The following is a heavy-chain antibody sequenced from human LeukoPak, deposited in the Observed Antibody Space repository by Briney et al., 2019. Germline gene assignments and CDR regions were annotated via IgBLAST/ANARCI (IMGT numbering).Heavy chain of an antibody. CDR3: AKLGGLVGY. J-gene: IGHJ4*02. CDR2: INSSGDRT. CDR1: RFTFSSYA. V-gene: IGHV3-23*01. Sequence: GGSLRLSCAASRFTFSSYAMSWVRHAPGKGLEWVSSINSSGDRTYYADSVKGRFTISRDNSKNTLYLQMNSLRAEDTAVYYCAKLGGLVGYWGQGTLVTVSS.